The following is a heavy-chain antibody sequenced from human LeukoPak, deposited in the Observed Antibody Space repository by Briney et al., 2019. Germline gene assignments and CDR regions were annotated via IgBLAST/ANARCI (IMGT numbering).Heavy chain of an antibody. CDR3: ATIEAVRFHY. CDR1: GFTFSSYG. D-gene: IGHD6-19*01. CDR2: ISGSGGST. V-gene: IGHV3-23*01. J-gene: IGHJ4*02. Sequence: GGSLRLSCAASGFTFSSYGMSWVRQAPGKGLEWVSAISGSGGSTYYADSVKGRFTISRDNTKNSLYLEMNSLRAEDTAVYYCATIEAVRFHYWGQGTLVAVSS.